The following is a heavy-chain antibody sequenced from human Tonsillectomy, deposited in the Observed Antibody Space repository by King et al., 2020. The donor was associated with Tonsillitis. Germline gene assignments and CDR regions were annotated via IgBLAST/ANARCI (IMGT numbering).Heavy chain of an antibody. CDR3: AKLSEFAVAPDYFDY. V-gene: IGHV3-30*18. Sequence: VQLVESGGGVVQPGRSLRLSCAASGFTFSNYGMHWVRQAPGKGLEWVAVISYDGSHKYYADSMKGRFTISRDNSKNTLYLQMNSRRAEDTAVYYCAKLSEFAVAPDYFDYWGQGTLVTVSS. CDR1: GFTFSNYG. J-gene: IGHJ4*02. D-gene: IGHD6-19*01. CDR2: ISYDGSHK.